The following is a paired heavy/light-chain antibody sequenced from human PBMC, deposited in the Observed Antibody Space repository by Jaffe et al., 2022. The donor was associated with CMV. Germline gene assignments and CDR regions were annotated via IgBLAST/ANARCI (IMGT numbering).Light chain of an antibody. V-gene: IGKV1-12*01. CDR3: QQANSFPWT. Sequence: DIQMTQSPSSVSASVGDRVTITCRASQGVSNWLAWYQQNPGKAPRLLIYTASTLQSGVPSRFSGSGSGTDFTLTISSLQPEDFATYYCQQANSFPWTFGQGTKVEIK. CDR2: TAS. J-gene: IGKJ1*01. CDR1: QGVSNW.
Heavy chain of an antibody. D-gene: IGHD3-22*01. CDR1: GFTFKYYA. J-gene: IGHJ4*02. CDR3: AKDQKRDYDDSSGAFDS. Sequence: EVQLLESGGGLVQPGGSLRLSCAASGFTFKYYAMNWVRQAPGQGLEWVSLISGRGGSTYYADSVKGRFTISRDNSKNTLYLQMNSLRAEDTAVYYCAKDQKRDYDDSSGAFDSWGQGTLVTVSS. V-gene: IGHV3-23*01. CDR2: ISGRGGST.